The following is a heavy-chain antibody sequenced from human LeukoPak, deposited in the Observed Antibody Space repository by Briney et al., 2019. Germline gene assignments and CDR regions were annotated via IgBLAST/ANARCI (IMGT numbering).Heavy chain of an antibody. Sequence: ASVKVSCKASGYTFTGYYMHWVRQAPGQGLEWMGWINPNSGGTNYAQKFQGRVTMTRDTSTSTAYMELSRLRSDDTAVYYCARDLGYSYGSPRFDYWGQGTLVTVSS. J-gene: IGHJ4*02. CDR1: GYTFTGYY. CDR3: ARDLGYSYGSPRFDY. D-gene: IGHD5-18*01. CDR2: INPNSGGT. V-gene: IGHV1-2*02.